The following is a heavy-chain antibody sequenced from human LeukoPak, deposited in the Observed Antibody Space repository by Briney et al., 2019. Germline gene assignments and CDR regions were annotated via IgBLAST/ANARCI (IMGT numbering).Heavy chain of an antibody. D-gene: IGHD1-26*01. Sequence: ASVKVSCKASGYTFTSYYMHWVRQAPGRGLEWMGWINPNSGGTDYAQKFQGRVTMTRDTSISTAYMELSRLTSDDTAVYYCAREVGTTRGETDYWGQGTLVTVSS. CDR3: AREVGTTRGETDY. CDR2: INPNSGGT. CDR1: GYTFTSYY. V-gene: IGHV1-2*02. J-gene: IGHJ4*02.